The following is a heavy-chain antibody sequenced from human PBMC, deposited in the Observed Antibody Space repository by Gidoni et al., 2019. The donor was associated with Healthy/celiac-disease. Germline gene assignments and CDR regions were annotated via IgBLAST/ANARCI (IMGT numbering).Heavy chain of an antibody. J-gene: IGHJ6*02. CDR3: ARDLSPYSGYDDYGMDV. CDR2: IWYDGSNK. V-gene: IGHV3-33*01. Sequence: QVQLVESGGGVVQTGRSLRLPCAASGFTFSSHGMHWVRQAPGKGLEWVAVIWYDGSNKDYADSVKGRFTISRDNSKNTLYLQMNSLRAEDTAVYYCARDLSPYSGYDDYGMDVWGQGTTVTVSS. CDR1: GFTFSSHG. D-gene: IGHD5-12*01.